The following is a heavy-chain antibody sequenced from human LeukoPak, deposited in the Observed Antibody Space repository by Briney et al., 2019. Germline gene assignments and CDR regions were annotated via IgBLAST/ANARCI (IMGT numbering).Heavy chain of an antibody. V-gene: IGHV7-4-1*02. CDR1: GYTFTKYA. Sequence: GASVNVSCKGSGYTFTKYAISWVRQAPGQGLEHMGWIDTNTGNPTYAQGFTGRFVFSLDTSVSTAYLQISSLKAEDSAIYFCANCYDSSGFFAYWGQGTLVTVSS. CDR2: IDTNTGNP. CDR3: ANCYDSSGFFAY. J-gene: IGHJ4*02. D-gene: IGHD3-22*01.